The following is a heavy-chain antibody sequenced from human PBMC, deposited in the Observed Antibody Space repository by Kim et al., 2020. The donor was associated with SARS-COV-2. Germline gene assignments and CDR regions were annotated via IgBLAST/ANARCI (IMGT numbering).Heavy chain of an antibody. D-gene: IGHD6-13*01. J-gene: IGHJ4*02. CDR2: IRSKAYGGTT. Sequence: GGSLRLSCTASGFTFGDYAMSWFRQAPGKGLEWVGFIRSKAYGGTTEYAASVKGRFTISRDDSKSIAYLQMNSRKTEDTAVYYCTREVYSSSWIYYFDYWGQGTLVTVSS. CDR3: TREVYSSSWIYYFDY. CDR1: GFTFGDYA. V-gene: IGHV3-49*03.